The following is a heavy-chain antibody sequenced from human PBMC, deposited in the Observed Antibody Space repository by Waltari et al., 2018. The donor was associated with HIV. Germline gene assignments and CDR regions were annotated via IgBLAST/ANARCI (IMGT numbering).Heavy chain of an antibody. V-gene: IGHV4-39*01. CDR3: ARSYCSSTSCYAVGALDI. CDR2: IYYSGNT. Sequence: QLQLQESGPGLVKPSETLSLTCTVSGGSISSTSYYWVWIRQPPGKGLQWIGSIYYSGNTYYNPSLKSRVTISVDTSKNQFSLKLGSVTAADTAVYYCARSYCSSTSCYAVGALDIWGQGTMVTVSA. D-gene: IGHD2-2*01. CDR1: GGSISSTSYY. J-gene: IGHJ3*02.